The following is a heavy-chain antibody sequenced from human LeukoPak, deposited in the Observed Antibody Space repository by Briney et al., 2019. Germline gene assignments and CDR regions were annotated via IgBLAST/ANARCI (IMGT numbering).Heavy chain of an antibody. CDR3: ARGPDYSDSSGYFKY. V-gene: IGHV4-39*07. CDR1: GYSISSSSYY. Sequence: TSETLSLTCAVSGYSISSSSYYWGWIRQPPGKGLEWIGSIYYSGSTYYNPSLKSRVTISVDTSKNQFSLKLSSVTAADTAVYYCARGPDYSDSSGYFKYWGQGTLVTVSS. D-gene: IGHD3-22*01. J-gene: IGHJ4*02. CDR2: IYYSGST.